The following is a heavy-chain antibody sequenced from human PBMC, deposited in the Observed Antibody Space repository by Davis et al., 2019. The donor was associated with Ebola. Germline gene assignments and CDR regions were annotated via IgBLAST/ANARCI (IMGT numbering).Heavy chain of an antibody. V-gene: IGHV3-21*01. CDR1: GFPFTTYT. CDR3: ARVWGVVAATLYYYYGMDV. D-gene: IGHD2-15*01. CDR2: ISSSSSYI. J-gene: IGHJ6*04. Sequence: GESLKLSCAASGFPFTTYTLNWVRQAPGKGLEWVSSISSSSSYIYYADSVKGRFTISRDNAKNSLYLQMNSLRAEDTAVYYCARVWGVVAATLYYYYGMDVWGKGTTVTVSS.